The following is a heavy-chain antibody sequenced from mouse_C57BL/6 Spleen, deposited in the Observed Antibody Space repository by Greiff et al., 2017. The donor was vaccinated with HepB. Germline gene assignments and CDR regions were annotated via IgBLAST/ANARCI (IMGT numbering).Heavy chain of an antibody. D-gene: IGHD1-1*01. CDR2: ISDGGSYT. CDR3: ARSDYYGSSNYYAMDY. Sequence: EVHLVESGGGLVKPGGSLKLSCAASGFTFSSYAMSWVRQTPEKRLEWVATISDGGSYTYYPDNVKGRFTISRDNAKNNLYLQMSHLTSEDTAMYYCARSDYYGSSNYYAMDYWGQGTSVTVSS. V-gene: IGHV5-4*01. CDR1: GFTFSSYA. J-gene: IGHJ4*01.